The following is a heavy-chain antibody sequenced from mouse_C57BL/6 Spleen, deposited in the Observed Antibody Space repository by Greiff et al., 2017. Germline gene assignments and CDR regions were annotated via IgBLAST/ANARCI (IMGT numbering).Heavy chain of an antibody. CDR3: ARRGYGSSYLYYCDY. CDR1: GYAFSSYW. Sequence: QVQLQQSGAELVKPGASVKISCKASGYAFSSYWMNWVKQRPGKGLEWIGQIYPGDGDTNYNGKFKGKATLTADKSSSTAYMQLSSLTSEDSAVYFCARRGYGSSYLYYCDYWGQGTTLTVSS. D-gene: IGHD1-1*01. CDR2: IYPGDGDT. J-gene: IGHJ2*01. V-gene: IGHV1-80*01.